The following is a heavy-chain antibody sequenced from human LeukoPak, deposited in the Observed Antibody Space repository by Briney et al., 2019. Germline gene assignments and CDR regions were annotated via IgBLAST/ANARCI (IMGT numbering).Heavy chain of an antibody. CDR1: GGSISSGAYF. CDR3: ARAHGSGGDYFDY. Sequence: KPSETLSLTCTVSGGSISSGAYFWSWIRQHPGKGLEWIGFIYYSGTTYYNPSLKSRLTLSKDTSKNHFSLTLSSVTAADTAVYYCARAHGSGGDYFDYWGQRTLVTVSS. CDR2: IYYSGTT. V-gene: IGHV4-31*03. J-gene: IGHJ4*02. D-gene: IGHD5-12*01.